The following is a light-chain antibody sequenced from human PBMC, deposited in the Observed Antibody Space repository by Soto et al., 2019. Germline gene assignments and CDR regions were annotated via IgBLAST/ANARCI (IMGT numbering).Light chain of an antibody. CDR1: QSVSSY. Sequence: DIVLTQSPATLSLSPGERATLSCRASQSVSSYLGWYQQKPGQAPRLLMYGASNRATGIPARFSGSGSGTDFTLTISSLEPEDFAVYYCQQRNNWPLSITFGQGTRLEIK. V-gene: IGKV3-11*01. J-gene: IGKJ5*01. CDR2: GAS. CDR3: QQRNNWPLSIT.